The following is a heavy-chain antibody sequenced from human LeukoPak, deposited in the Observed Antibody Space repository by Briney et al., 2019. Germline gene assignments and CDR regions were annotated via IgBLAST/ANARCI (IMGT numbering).Heavy chain of an antibody. Sequence: GGSLRLSCGASGFSFSSYAMSWVRQAPGKGPEWVSAISATGDSTYYADSVKGRLTISRDNSKSTLDLQMNSLRAEDTAVYYCAKGWPIAGDIKDWFDSWGQGTLVTVSS. J-gene: IGHJ5*01. D-gene: IGHD6-13*01. CDR3: AKGWPIAGDIKDWFDS. V-gene: IGHV3-23*01. CDR1: GFSFSSYA. CDR2: ISATGDST.